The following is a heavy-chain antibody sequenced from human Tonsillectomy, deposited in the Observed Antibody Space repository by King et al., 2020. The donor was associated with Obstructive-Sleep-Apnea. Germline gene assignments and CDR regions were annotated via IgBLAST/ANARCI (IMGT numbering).Heavy chain of an antibody. Sequence: VQLVESGVGLVQPGGSLRLSCAASGFTFSSYSMNWVRQAPGKGPEWRSYISSSNTIYYADSVKGRFTISSDNAKNSLYLQMNILRAEETAVYYCARAHRSYYNEYYFDYWGQGTLVTVSS. J-gene: IGHJ4*02. CDR3: ARAHRSYYNEYYFDY. V-gene: IGHV3-48*01. CDR1: GFTFSSYS. CDR2: ISSSNTI. D-gene: IGHD3-10*01.